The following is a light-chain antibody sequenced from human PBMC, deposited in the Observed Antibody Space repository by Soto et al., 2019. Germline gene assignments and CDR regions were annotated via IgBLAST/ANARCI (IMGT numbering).Light chain of an antibody. J-gene: IGKJ4*01. CDR2: DAS. V-gene: IGKV1-33*01. CDR3: QQYDNLPLT. CDR1: QTVLDSSNNKDY. Sequence: DIVMTQSPDSLAVSLGERATINCKSSQTVLDSSNNKDYLNWYQQKPGKAPRLLIYDASNLETGVPSRFSGSGSGTDFTFTISSLQPEDIATYYCQQYDNLPLTFGGGTKVDIK.